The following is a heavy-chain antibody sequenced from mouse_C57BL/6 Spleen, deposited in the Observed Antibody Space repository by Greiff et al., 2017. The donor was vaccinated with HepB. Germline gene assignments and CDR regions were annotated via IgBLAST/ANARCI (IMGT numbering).Heavy chain of an antibody. D-gene: IGHD3-2*02. J-gene: IGHJ4*01. CDR3: ARNFEAAQATYYAMDY. CDR2: IWSGGST. V-gene: IGHV2-2*01. Sequence: VQLQQSGPGLVQPSQSLSITCTVSGFSLTSYGVHWVRQSPGKGLEWLGVIWSGGSTDYNAAFISRLSISKDNSKSQVFFKMNSLQADDTAIYYCARNFEAAQATYYAMDYWGQGTSVTVSS. CDR1: GFSLTSYG.